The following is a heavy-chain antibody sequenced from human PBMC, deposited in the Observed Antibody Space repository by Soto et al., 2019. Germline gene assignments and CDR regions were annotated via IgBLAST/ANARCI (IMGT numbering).Heavy chain of an antibody. CDR1: GFNFSNYW. J-gene: IGHJ4*02. CDR2: INQHGTEK. CDR3: VTDILDY. Sequence: EVQLVESGGDLVPPGGSLRLSCVASGFNFSNYWMTWARQAPGKGLEWVANINQHGTEKFYVDSVEGRFSISRDNAYHSVYLQMNSLRAEDTAIYYCVTDILDYWGQGTSVTVSS. V-gene: IGHV3-7*05.